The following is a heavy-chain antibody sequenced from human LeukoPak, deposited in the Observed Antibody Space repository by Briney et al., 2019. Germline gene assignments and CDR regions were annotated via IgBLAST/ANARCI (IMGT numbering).Heavy chain of an antibody. CDR1: GFTFSSYS. CDR3: AREDWGCLDY. J-gene: IGHJ4*02. CDR2: ISSSSSYI. V-gene: IGHV3-21*01. D-gene: IGHD3-16*01. Sequence: GCLRLSCAASGFTFSSYSMNWVRQAAGKGVEWVSSISSSSSYIYYGDSVKGRFTISRDNAKNSLYLQMNSLRAEDTAVYYCAREDWGCLDYWGQGTLVTVSS.